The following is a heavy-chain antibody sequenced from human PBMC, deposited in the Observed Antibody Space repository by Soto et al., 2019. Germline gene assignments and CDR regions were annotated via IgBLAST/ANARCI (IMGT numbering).Heavy chain of an antibody. CDR3: ARIADCSMTTCSFPSTFHIRGSYNYYGMDV. D-gene: IGHD2-2*01. CDR2: ISGYNGNT. V-gene: IGHV1-18*01. Sequence: QVRLVQSAAEVKKPGASVKVSCKASGYTFTSYGISWVRQAPGQGLEWMGWISGYNGNTNLAQKLQGRVTMTTDTTTSTTSIELWSLRSDATAVYYCARIADCSMTTCSFPSTFHIRGSYNYYGMDVWGQGATVTVSS. J-gene: IGHJ6*02. CDR1: GYTFTSYG.